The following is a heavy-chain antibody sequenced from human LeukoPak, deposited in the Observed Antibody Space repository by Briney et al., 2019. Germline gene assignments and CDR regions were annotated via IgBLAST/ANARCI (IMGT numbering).Heavy chain of an antibody. CDR2: INPSGSST. CDR1: GYSFTSYY. D-gene: IGHD1-26*01. CDR3: ARGGKRSLGPLDAFDI. Sequence: ASVKVSCKASGYSFTSYYMHWVRQAPGQGLEWMGLINPSGSSTTYAQRFQGRVTMTRDISTSTDYMELTSLTSDDTAMYYCARGGKRSLGPLDAFDIWGQGTMVTVSS. V-gene: IGHV1-46*01. J-gene: IGHJ3*02.